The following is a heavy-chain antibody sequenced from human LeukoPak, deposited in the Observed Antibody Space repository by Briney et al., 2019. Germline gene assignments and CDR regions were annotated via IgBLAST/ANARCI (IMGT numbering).Heavy chain of an antibody. CDR1: AFIFSGHW. D-gene: IGHD3-22*01. Sequence: GGSLRLSCEASAFIFSGHWLNWVRQTPGKGLEWVASIKEDGSERQYVDSVKGRFTISRDNSKNTLYLQMNSLRAEDTAVYYCAKDGRNYYDSSGSWGYWGQGTLVTVSS. J-gene: IGHJ4*02. CDR2: IKEDGSER. V-gene: IGHV3-7*03. CDR3: AKDGRNYYDSSGSWGY.